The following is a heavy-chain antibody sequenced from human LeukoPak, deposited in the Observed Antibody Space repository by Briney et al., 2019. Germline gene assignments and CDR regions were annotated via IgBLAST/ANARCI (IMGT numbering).Heavy chain of an antibody. Sequence: GGSLRLTCAASGFTFSSYAMHWVRQAPGKGLEYVSAISSNGGSTFYANSVKGRFTISRDNSENTLYLQMGSLRGEDMAVYYCARSLSPGAAAGYYWGQGTLVTVSS. V-gene: IGHV3-64*01. D-gene: IGHD6-13*01. J-gene: IGHJ4*02. CDR3: ARSLSPGAAAGYY. CDR1: GFTFSSYA. CDR2: ISSNGGST.